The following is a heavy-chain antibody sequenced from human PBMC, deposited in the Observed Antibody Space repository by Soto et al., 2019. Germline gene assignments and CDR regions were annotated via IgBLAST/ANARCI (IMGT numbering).Heavy chain of an antibody. CDR2: INAGNGDT. Sequence: ASVKVSCKASGYTFTSYAMHWVRQAPGQRLEWMGWINAGNGDTTYSQKLQGRVTITRDTSASTAYMDLSSLRSEDTAIYYCTSEHLATGLVWGPGSLVTVSS. V-gene: IGHV1-3*01. CDR1: GYTFTSYA. J-gene: IGHJ4*02. D-gene: IGHD5-12*01. CDR3: TSEHLATGLV.